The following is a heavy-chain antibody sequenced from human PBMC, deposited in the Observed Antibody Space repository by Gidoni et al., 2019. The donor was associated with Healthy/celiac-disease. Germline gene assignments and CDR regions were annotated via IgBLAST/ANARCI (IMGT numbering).Heavy chain of an antibody. D-gene: IGHD5-12*01. CDR1: GFTFSSYS. J-gene: IGHJ4*02. V-gene: IGHV3-21*01. CDR3: ARAGGYYYFDY. Sequence: EVQLVESGGGLVKPGGSLRLSCAASGFTFSSYSMNWVRQAPGKGREWVSSISSSSSYIYYADSVKGRFTISRDNAKNSLYLQMNSLRAEDTAVYYCARAGGYYYFDYWGQGTLVTVSS. CDR2: ISSSSSYI.